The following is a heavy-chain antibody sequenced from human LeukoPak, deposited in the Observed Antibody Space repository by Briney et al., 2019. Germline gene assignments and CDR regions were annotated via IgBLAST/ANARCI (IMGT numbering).Heavy chain of an antibody. CDR1: GFTFSDYY. Sequence: GGSLRLSCAASGFTFSDYYMSWIRQAPGKGLEWVSYISSSSSYTNYADSVKGRFTISRDNAKNSLYLQMNSLRAEDTAVYYCARADYYDSSGYYYDWFDPWGQGTLVTVSS. V-gene: IGHV3-11*05. J-gene: IGHJ5*02. CDR2: ISSSSSYT. CDR3: ARADYYDSSGYYYDWFDP. D-gene: IGHD3-22*01.